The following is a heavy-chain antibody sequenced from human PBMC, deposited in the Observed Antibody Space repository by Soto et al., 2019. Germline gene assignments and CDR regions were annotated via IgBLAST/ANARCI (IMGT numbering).Heavy chain of an antibody. CDR2: ISYDGNYK. J-gene: IGHJ4*02. D-gene: IGHD6-13*01. CDR3: AKASSWLAPRLEF. V-gene: IGHV3-30*18. CDR1: AFNLTTYG. Sequence: HPGRSLRLSCAGSAFNLTTYGMYWVRQAPGKGLESVAAISYDGNYKYYGDSVKGRFTISRDNSKNRIYLQMNSLRGDDTALYFCAKASSWLAPRLEFWGQGPWSPSPQ.